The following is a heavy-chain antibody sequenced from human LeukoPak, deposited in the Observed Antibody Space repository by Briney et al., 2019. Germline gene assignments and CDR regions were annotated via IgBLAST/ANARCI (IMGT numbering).Heavy chain of an antibody. V-gene: IGHV1-58*01. J-gene: IGHJ3*02. CDR1: AFTFTSSA. CDR2: IAVGSGNT. D-gene: IGHD2-2*01. Sequence: SVKVSCKASAFTFTSSAVQWVRQARGQRLEWIGWIAVGSGNTNYAQKFQERVTITRDMSTSTAYMELSSLRSEDTAVYYCAARAAAMAFDIWGQGTMVTVSS. CDR3: AARAAAMAFDI.